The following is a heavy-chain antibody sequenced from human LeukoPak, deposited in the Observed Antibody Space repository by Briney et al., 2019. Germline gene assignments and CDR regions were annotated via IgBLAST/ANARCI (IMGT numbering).Heavy chain of an antibody. CDR2: VYYSGST. J-gene: IGHJ3*02. V-gene: IGHV4-59*01. CDR3: ARGDYQIRWNALDI. Sequence: PSETLSLTCAVSGGSISSYYWSWIRQPPGKGLEWIGYVYYSGSTNYNPSLKSRVTISVDTSKNHFSLKLSSVTAADTAVYYCARGDYQIRWNALDIWGQGTMVTVSS. D-gene: IGHD4-17*01. CDR1: GGSISSYY.